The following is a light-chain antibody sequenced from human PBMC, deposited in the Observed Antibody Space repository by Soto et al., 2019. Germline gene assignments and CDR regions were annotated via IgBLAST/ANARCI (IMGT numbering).Light chain of an antibody. Sequence: QSARTQPASASGSPGQSITISCTGTSSDVGGYNYVSWYQQHPGKAPKLMIYDDSNRPSGVSNRFSGSKSGNTASLTISGLQAEDEADYYCSSYTSSSTPVVFGGGTKVTVL. J-gene: IGLJ2*01. CDR1: SSDVGGYNY. CDR2: DDS. V-gene: IGLV2-14*01. CDR3: SSYTSSSTPVV.